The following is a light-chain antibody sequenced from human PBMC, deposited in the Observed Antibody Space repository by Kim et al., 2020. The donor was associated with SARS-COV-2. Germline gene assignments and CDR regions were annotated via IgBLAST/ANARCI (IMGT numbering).Light chain of an antibody. CDR2: DVA. V-gene: IGLV2-14*03. CDR3: GSYTTTNTFHGV. Sequence: QSALTQPASVSGLPGQSLTISCSGTSSDVGGLNSVSWYQQHTGKAPRLIIFDVAKRPPGTSDRFSGSKSGNTASLTISGLQSHDESTFYFGSYTTTNTFHGVFGGGTQLTVL. CDR1: SSDVGGLNS. J-gene: IGLJ3*02.